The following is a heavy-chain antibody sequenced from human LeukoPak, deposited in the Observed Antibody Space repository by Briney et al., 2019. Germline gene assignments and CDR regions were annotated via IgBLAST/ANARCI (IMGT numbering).Heavy chain of an antibody. CDR1: GYTFTGYY. J-gene: IGHJ6*02. D-gene: IGHD5-18*01. V-gene: IGHV1-2*06. CDR2: INPNSGGT. CDR3: ARHTTSETWIQLWDYYYGMDV. Sequence: ASVKVSCKASGYTFTGYYMHWVRQAPGQGLEWMGRINPNSGGTNYAQKFQGRVTMTRDTSISTAYMELSRLRSDDPAVYYCARHTTSETWIQLWDYYYGMDVWGQGTTVTVSS.